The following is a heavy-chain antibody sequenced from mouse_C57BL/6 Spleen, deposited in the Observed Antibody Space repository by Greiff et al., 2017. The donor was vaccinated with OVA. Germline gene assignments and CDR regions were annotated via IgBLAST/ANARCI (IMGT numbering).Heavy chain of an antibody. CDR3: AREDSSGYWFAY. J-gene: IGHJ3*01. CDR2: IYPGDGDT. D-gene: IGHD3-2*02. CDR1: GYAFSSYW. Sequence: VKLMESGAELVKPGASVKISCKASGYAFSSYWMNWVKQRPGKGLEWIGQIYPGDGDTNYNGKFKGKATLTADKSSSTAYMQLSSLTSEDSAVYFCAREDSSGYWFAYWGQGMLVTVSA. V-gene: IGHV1-80*01.